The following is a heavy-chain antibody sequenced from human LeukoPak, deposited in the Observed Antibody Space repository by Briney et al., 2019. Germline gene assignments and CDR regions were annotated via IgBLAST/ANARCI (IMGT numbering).Heavy chain of an antibody. V-gene: IGHV4-39*01. Sequence: PSETLSLTCTVSGGSISSSSYYWGWIRQPPGKGLEWIGSIYYSGSTYYNPSLKSRVTISVDTSKNQFSLKLSSVTAAGTAVYYCARHGAARVITMVRGVISYWGQGTLVTVSS. CDR3: ARHGAARVITMVRGVISY. D-gene: IGHD3-10*01. J-gene: IGHJ4*02. CDR1: GGSISSSSYY. CDR2: IYYSGST.